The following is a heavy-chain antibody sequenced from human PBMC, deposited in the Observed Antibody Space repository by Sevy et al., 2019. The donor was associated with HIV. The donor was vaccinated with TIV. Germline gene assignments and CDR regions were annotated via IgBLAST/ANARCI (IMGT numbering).Heavy chain of an antibody. Sequence: GGSLRLSCAGSGFTFSHYGMHWVRQAPGKALEWVAVIWYDGSEEYYADSVKGRFSISRDNSKNTLYLQMNSLSPEDTALYYCARGGINLWGFYCWGQGTLVTVSS. CDR1: GFTFSHYG. D-gene: IGHD3-16*01. CDR2: IWYDGSEE. CDR3: ARGGINLWGFYC. J-gene: IGHJ4*02. V-gene: IGHV3-33*01.